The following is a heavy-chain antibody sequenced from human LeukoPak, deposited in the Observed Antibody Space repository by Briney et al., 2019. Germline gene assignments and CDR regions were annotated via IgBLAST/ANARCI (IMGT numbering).Heavy chain of an antibody. J-gene: IGHJ4*02. CDR2: IKQDGSEK. D-gene: IGHD4-17*01. V-gene: IGHV3-7*01. CDR3: AKSGDYERGLYC. CDR1: GFTFSSYW. Sequence: PGGSLRLSCAASGFTFSSYWMSWVRQAPGKGLEWVANIKQDGSEKYYVDSVKGRFTISRDNSKNTLYLQMNSLRAEDTAVYYCAKSGDYERGLYCWGQGTLVTVSS.